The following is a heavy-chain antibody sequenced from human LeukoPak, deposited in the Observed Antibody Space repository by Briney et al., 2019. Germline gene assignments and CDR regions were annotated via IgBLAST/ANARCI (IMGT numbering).Heavy chain of an antibody. J-gene: IGHJ4*02. CDR3: ARGDYYYGSGSLAYFDS. D-gene: IGHD3-10*01. V-gene: IGHV4-39*01. CDR2: IYYSGTT. CDR1: GGSISSSSYY. Sequence: PSETLSLICTVSGGSISSSSYYWGWISQPPGKGLEWIGSIYYSGTTYYNPSLKSRVTISVDTSKNQFSLKLSSVTAADTAVYYCARGDYYYGSGSLAYFDSWGQGTLVTVSS.